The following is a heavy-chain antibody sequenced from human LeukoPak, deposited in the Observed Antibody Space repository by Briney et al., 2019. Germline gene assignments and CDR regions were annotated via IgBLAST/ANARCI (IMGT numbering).Heavy chain of an antibody. CDR1: GFTFDDYA. CDR3: AKDVAVAGTGAFDI. V-gene: IGHV3-43*02. CDR2: ISGDGGST. J-gene: IGHJ3*02. D-gene: IGHD6-19*01. Sequence: PGESLRLSCAASGFTFDDYAMHWFRQAPGKGLEWVSLISGDGGSTYYADSVKGRFTISRDNSKNSLYLQMNSLRTEDTALYYCAKDVAVAGTGAFDIWGQGTMVTVSS.